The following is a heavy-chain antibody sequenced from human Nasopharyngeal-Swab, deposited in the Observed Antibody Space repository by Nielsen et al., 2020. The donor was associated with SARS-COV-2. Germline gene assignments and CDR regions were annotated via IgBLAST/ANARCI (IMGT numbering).Heavy chain of an antibody. J-gene: IGHJ1*01. CDR1: GYTFTSYY. D-gene: IGHD5-24*01. CDR3: ARIGSWGWGYNTEGYFQH. CDR2: INPSGGST. V-gene: IGHV1-46*01. Sequence: ASVKVSCKASGYTFTSYYMHWVRQAPGQGLEWMGIINPSGGSTSYAQKFQGRVTMTRDTSTSTVYMELSRLRSDDTAVYYCARIGSWGWGYNTEGYFQHWGQGTLVTVSS.